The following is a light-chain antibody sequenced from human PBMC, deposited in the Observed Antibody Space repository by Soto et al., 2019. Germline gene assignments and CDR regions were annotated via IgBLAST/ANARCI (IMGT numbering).Light chain of an antibody. CDR2: GAS. J-gene: IGKJ1*01. CDR3: QHYNNWWT. V-gene: IGKV3-15*01. Sequence: EIVMTQSPATLSVSPGERAPISCRASQSVSSNLAWYQQKPGQAPSLLIYGASTRATGIPARFSGSGSGTEFTLTISSLQSEDFAVDYCQHYNNWWTFGQGTKVDIK. CDR1: QSVSSN.